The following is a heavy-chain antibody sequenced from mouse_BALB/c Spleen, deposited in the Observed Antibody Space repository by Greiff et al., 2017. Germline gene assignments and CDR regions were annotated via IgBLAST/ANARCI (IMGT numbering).Heavy chain of an antibody. CDR1: GFTFSSYG. V-gene: IGHV5-6-3*01. Sequence: EVQGVESGGGLVQPGGSLKLSCAASGFTFSSYGMSWVRQTPDKRLELVATINSNGGSTYYPDSVKGRFTISRDKAKNTLYLQMSSLKSEDTAMYYCAREGRSYAMDYWGQGTSVTVSS. CDR3: AREGRSYAMDY. J-gene: IGHJ4*01. CDR2: INSNGGST.